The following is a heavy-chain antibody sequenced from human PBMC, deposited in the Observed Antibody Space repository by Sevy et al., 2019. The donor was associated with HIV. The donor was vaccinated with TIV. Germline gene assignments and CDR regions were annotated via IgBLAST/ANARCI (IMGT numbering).Heavy chain of an antibody. CDR2: INWDGTST. Sequence: GGSLRLSCAASGFSFDEYAMHWVRQPQGKGLEWVSFINWDGTSTFYAESAKARFTISRDNSNSSLYLQMKNLKTEDTGLYYCAKDQARYCRSSSCFVSYGMDVWGQGTTVTVSS. J-gene: IGHJ6*02. CDR1: GFSFDEYA. V-gene: IGHV3-43*01. CDR3: AKDQARYCRSSSCFVSYGMDV. D-gene: IGHD2-2*01.